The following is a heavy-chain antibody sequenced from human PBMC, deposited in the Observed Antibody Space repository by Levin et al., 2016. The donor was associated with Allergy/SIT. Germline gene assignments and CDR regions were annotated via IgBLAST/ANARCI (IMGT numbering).Heavy chain of an antibody. D-gene: IGHD3-16*01. J-gene: IGHJ4*02. V-gene: IGHV4-59*13. Sequence: SETLSLTCTVSGGSISSYYWSWIRQPPGKGLEWIGYIYYSGSTNYNPSLKSRVTISVDTSKNQFSLKLSSVTAADTAVYYCARARGGKPYYFDYWGQGTLVTVSS. CDR2: IYYSGST. CDR1: GGSISSYY. CDR3: ARARGGKPYYFDY.